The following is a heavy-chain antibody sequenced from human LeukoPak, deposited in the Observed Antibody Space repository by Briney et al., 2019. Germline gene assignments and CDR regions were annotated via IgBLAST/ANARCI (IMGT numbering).Heavy chain of an antibody. V-gene: IGHV3-23*01. J-gene: IGHJ4*02. CDR2: ISGSGGST. CDR1: GFTFSSYA. D-gene: IGHD2-2*01. Sequence: GGSLRLSCAASGFTFSSYAMSWVRQAPGKGLEWVSAISGSGGSTYYADSVKGRFTISRDNSKNTLYLQMNSLRAEDTAVYYCAKDLLGYCSSTSCHDDYWGQGTLVTVSS. CDR3: AKDLLGYCSSTSCHDDY.